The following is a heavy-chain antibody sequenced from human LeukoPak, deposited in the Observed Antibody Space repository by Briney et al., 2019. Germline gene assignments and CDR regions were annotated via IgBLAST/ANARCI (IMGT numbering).Heavy chain of an antibody. D-gene: IGHD6-19*01. CDR1: GFTFSSYA. CDR2: ISGSGGST. Sequence: GGSLRLSCAASGFTFSSYAMSWVRQAPGKGLEWVSAISGSGGSTYYADSVKGRFTISRDNSKNTLYLQMNSLRAEDTAVYYCANRGPGQRLEWQWLGSRSYWYFDLWGRGTLVTVSS. J-gene: IGHJ2*01. CDR3: ANRGPGQRLEWQWLGSRSYWYFDL. V-gene: IGHV3-23*01.